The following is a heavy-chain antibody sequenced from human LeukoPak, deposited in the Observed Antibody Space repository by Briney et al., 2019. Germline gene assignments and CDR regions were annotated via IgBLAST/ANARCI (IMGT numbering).Heavy chain of an antibody. J-gene: IGHJ4*02. V-gene: IGHV3-15*01. CDR2: TKSKTDGETT. D-gene: IGHD3-10*01. CDR3: TTDLGTYYHGSQRLIPIDY. Sequence: KSGGSLRLSCVDSGFTFTNAWMSWVRQAPGKGLEWIGRTKSKTDGETTNYAEPVRGRFTISRDDSKSAVYLQMNSLKIEDTAVYYCTTDLGTYYHGSQRLIPIDYWGQGTLVTVSS. CDR1: GFTFTNAW.